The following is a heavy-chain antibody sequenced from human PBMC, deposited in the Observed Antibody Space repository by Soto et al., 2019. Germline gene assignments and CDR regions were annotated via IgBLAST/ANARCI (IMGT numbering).Heavy chain of an antibody. CDR2: ISGSGGST. CDR1: GFTSSSYS. CDR3: ARGGGAAGDFDY. D-gene: IGHD6-13*01. V-gene: IGHV3-21*06. J-gene: IGHJ4*02. Sequence: PGGSLSLSCAASGFTSSSYSMNWVRPAPGKGLEWVSAISGSGGSTYYADSVKGRFTISRDNAKNSLYLQMNSLRAEDTALYYCARGGGAAGDFDYWGQGTLVTVSS.